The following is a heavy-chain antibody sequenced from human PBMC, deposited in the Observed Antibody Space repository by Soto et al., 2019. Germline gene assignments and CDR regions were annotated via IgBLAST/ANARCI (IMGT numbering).Heavy chain of an antibody. Sequence: SETLSLTSTVSGGTISPYDWSWIRQPPGKGLEWIGYIYYSGSTNYNPSLKSRVTISVDTSKNQFSLKLSSVTAADTAVYYCASSNIAAAGFYYYGMDVWGRGTTVTVSS. CDR3: ASSNIAAAGFYYYGMDV. CDR2: IYYSGST. D-gene: IGHD6-13*01. J-gene: IGHJ6*02. CDR1: GGTISPYD. V-gene: IGHV4-59*01.